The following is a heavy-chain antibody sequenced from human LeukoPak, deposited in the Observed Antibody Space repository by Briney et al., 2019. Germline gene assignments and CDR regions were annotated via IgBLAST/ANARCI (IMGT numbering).Heavy chain of an antibody. J-gene: IGHJ5*02. CDR2: ISGSGGST. CDR1: GFTFSSYA. V-gene: IGHV3-23*01. Sequence: GGSLRLSCAASGFTFSSYAMSWVRQAPGKGLEWVSAISGSGGSTYYADSVKGRFIISRDNSKNTLYLQMSSLSAEDTAVYYCAKGYSSSSNWFDPWGQGTLVTVSS. D-gene: IGHD6-13*01. CDR3: AKGYSSSSNWFDP.